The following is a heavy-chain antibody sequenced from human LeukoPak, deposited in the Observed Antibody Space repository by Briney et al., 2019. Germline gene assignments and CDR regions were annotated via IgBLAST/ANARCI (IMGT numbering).Heavy chain of an antibody. V-gene: IGHV4-38-2*02. Sequence: SETLSPTCTVSGYSISSGYYWSWIRQPPGKGLEWIGYIYYSGSTNYNPSLKSRVTISVDTSKNQFSLKLSSVTAADTAVYYCAGERGEEYSSGWYKRNYFDNWGQGIRVTVSS. CDR2: IYYSGST. CDR1: GYSISSGYY. CDR3: AGERGEEYSSGWYKRNYFDN. D-gene: IGHD6-19*01. J-gene: IGHJ4*02.